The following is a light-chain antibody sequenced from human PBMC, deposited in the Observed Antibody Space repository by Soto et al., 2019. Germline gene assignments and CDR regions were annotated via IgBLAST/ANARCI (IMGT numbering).Light chain of an antibody. CDR2: AAA. J-gene: IGKJ2*01. Sequence: DIQVTQSPSSLSASVGDRVPFTCRASQDISTYLNWYQQKPGQAPSLLIYAAASLQSGVPSRFSDAGSGTDFTLTISSLQPEDFATYDCQQSYNTPYTFGHGTHLEV. CDR1: QDISTY. V-gene: IGKV1-39*01. CDR3: QQSYNTPYT.